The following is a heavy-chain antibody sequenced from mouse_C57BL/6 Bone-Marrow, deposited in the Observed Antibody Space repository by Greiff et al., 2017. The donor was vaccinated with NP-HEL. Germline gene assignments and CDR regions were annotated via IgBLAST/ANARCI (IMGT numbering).Heavy chain of an antibody. CDR1: GFTFSSYA. V-gene: IGHV5-4*01. D-gene: IGHD1-1*01. Sequence: EVHLVESGGGLVKPGGSLKLSCAASGFTFSSYAMSWVRQTPEKRLEWVATISDGGSYTYYPDNVKGRFTISRDNAKNNLYLQMSHLKSEDTAMYYCARLYYYGPFAYWGQGTLVTVSA. J-gene: IGHJ3*01. CDR2: ISDGGSYT. CDR3: ARLYYYGPFAY.